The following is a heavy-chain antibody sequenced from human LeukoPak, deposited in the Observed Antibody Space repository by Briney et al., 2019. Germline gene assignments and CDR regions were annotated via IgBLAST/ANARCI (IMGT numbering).Heavy chain of an antibody. V-gene: IGHV4-61*02. CDR3: PREGIYGDYRH. CDR2: IDTSGST. CDR1: GGTISSGSYY. D-gene: IGHD4-17*01. J-gene: IGHJ4*02. Sequence: SETLSLTCTVSGGTISSGSYYWSWIRQPAGKGLEWIGRIDTSGSTNYNPSLNSRVTMSADTSKKQFSLKLRSVTAADTAVYYCPREGIYGDYRHWGQGTLVTVSS.